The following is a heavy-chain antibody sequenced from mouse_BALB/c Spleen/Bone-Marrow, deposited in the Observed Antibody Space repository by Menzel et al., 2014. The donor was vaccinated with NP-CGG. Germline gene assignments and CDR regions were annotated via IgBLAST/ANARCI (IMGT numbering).Heavy chain of an antibody. CDR2: IYPGDGDT. D-gene: IGHD6-1*01. CDR1: GYAFSVYW. Sequence: VKLVESGAELVRPGSSVKISCKASGYAFSVYWMNWVKQRPGQGLEWIGQIYPGDGDTNYNGKFKGRATLTADKSSNTAYMQLSSLTSEDSAVYFCARGGICVDYWGQGTTLTVSS. J-gene: IGHJ2*01. CDR3: ARGGICVDY. V-gene: IGHV1-80*01.